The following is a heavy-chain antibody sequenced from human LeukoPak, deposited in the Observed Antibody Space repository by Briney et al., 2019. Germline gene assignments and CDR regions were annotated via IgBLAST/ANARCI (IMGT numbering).Heavy chain of an antibody. Sequence: GGSLRLSCAASGFXFSSYAISWVRQAPGKGLEWLSAISGSGGSTYYADSVKGRFTISRDNSKNTLYLQMSSLRAEDTAVYYCANQQWLAKGVDYWGQGTLVTVSS. V-gene: IGHV3-23*01. CDR1: GFXFSSYA. CDR3: ANQQWLAKGVDY. CDR2: ISGSGGST. D-gene: IGHD6-19*01. J-gene: IGHJ4*02.